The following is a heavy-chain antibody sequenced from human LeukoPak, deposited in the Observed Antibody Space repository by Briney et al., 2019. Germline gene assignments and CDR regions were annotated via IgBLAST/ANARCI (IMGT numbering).Heavy chain of an antibody. J-gene: IGHJ4*02. CDR3: AREYYYDSSGYFGPAAPNYFDY. Sequence: PSETLSLTCTVSGGSISSYYWGWIRQPPGKGLEWIGSIYYSGSTYYNPSLKSRVTISVDTSKNQFSLKLSSVTAADTAVYYCAREYYYDSSGYFGPAAPNYFDYWGQGTLVTVSS. CDR1: GGSISSYY. D-gene: IGHD3-22*01. CDR2: IYYSGST. V-gene: IGHV4-39*02.